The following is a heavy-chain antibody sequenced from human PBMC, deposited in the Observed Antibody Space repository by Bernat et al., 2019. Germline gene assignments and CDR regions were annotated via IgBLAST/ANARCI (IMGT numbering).Heavy chain of an antibody. CDR1: GFTFRSYA. V-gene: IGHV3-23*01. J-gene: IGHJ4*02. D-gene: IGHD1-14*01. CDR2: IGNSGAST. Sequence: EVQLLESGGGLVQPGGSLRLSCAASGFTFRSYAMSWVRQAPGKGLGWVSAIGNSGASTYYADSVKGRFTISRDNSKNTLYMQMNSLRAEDTALYYCTRARGTNRIARNTDYWGQGTLVTVSS. CDR3: TRARGTNRIARNTDY.